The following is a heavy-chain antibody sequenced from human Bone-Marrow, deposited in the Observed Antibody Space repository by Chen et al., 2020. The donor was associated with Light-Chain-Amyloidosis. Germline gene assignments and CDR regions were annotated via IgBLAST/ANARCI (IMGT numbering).Heavy chain of an antibody. CDR1: GFTFSSYW. CDR3: AREAIVLAFDI. Sequence: EVQLLESGGGLVQPGGSLRLSCAASGFTFSSYWMSWVRQAPGKGLEWVANIKQDGSEKFYVDSVKGRFTISRDNAKNSLYLQMNSLRAEDTAVYYCAREAIVLAFDIWGQGTMVTVSS. D-gene: IGHD2-2*01. V-gene: IGHV3-7*01. J-gene: IGHJ3*02. CDR2: IKQDGSEK.